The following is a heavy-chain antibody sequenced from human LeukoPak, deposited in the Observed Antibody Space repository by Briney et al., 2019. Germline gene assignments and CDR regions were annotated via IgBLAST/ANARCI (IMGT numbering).Heavy chain of an antibody. Sequence: PSETLSLTCNVYGGSFSGYCWSWIRQSPGKGLEWIGEINHSGFINYNPSLKSRVTISVDTSKKQFSLKLTSVTAADTAVYYCVRGKPETVFDSWGQGTLVTVSS. CDR3: VRGKPETVFDS. CDR1: GGSFSGYC. CDR2: INHSGFI. J-gene: IGHJ4*02. D-gene: IGHD2-21*02. V-gene: IGHV4-34*01.